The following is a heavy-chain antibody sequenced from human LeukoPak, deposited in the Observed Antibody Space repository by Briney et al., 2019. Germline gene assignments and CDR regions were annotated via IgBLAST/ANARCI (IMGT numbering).Heavy chain of an antibody. Sequence: SETLSLNCAVYGGSFSGYYWSWIRQPPGKGLEWIGEINHSGSTNYNPSLKSRVTISVDTSKNQFSLKLSSVTAADTAVYYCARGGYYGSGSYYYWGQGTLVTVSS. CDR2: INHSGST. V-gene: IGHV4-34*01. J-gene: IGHJ4*02. D-gene: IGHD3-10*01. CDR3: ARGGYYGSGSYYY. CDR1: GGSFSGYY.